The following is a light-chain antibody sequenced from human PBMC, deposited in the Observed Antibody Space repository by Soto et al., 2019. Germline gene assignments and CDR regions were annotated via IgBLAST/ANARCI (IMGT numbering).Light chain of an antibody. J-gene: IGKJ2*01. Sequence: DIQMTQSPSSLSASVGDRVTFTCRASQFISNYLNWYQQKPGKAPKLLIYAASHLRSGVLSRFSGSASGTDFTLTISRLQPEDFATYYCQQSYSASTFGQGTRLEIK. CDR1: QFISNY. CDR2: AAS. CDR3: QQSYSAST. V-gene: IGKV1-39*01.